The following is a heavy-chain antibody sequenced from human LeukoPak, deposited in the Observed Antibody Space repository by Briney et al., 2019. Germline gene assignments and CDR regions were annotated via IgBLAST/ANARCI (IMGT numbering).Heavy chain of an antibody. D-gene: IGHD3-16*02. CDR1: GGSISSGGYY. CDR2: IYYSGST. J-gene: IGHJ4*02. Sequence: SQTLSLTCTVSGGSISSGGYYWSWIRQHPGKGLEWIGYIYYSGSTYYNPSLKSRVTISVDTSKNQFSLKLSSVTAADTAVHYCARGPLRLGELSFDYWGQGTLVTVSS. CDR3: ARGPLRLGELSFDY. V-gene: IGHV4-31*03.